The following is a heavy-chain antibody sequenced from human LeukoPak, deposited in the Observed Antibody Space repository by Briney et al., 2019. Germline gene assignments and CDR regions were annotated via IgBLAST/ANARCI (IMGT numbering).Heavy chain of an antibody. CDR2: ISGSGGST. D-gene: IGHD3-10*01. CDR1: GFTFSNYA. Sequence: PGGSLRLSCAASGFTFSNYAMNWVRQAPGKGLEWVSIISGSGGSTYYADSVKGRFTVSRDNSKNTLFLQMNSLRAVDTAVYYCAKAENYFGSGSYPFDYWGQGTLVTVSS. V-gene: IGHV3-23*01. J-gene: IGHJ4*02. CDR3: AKAENYFGSGSYPFDY.